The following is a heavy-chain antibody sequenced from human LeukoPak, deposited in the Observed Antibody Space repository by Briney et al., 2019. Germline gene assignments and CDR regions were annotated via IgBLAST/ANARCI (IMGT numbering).Heavy chain of an antibody. CDR1: GLSFSSQC. Sequence: GGSLRLSCGGSGLSFSSQCMNWVRQAPGQGLEWVANIKYSGIDKYYVASVRGRFTISRDDAKNSLYLQMNNMRAEDTAVYYFAFNNNFRYWGQGTQVTVSS. J-gene: IGHJ4*02. CDR3: AFNNNFRY. V-gene: IGHV3-7*01. CDR2: IKYSGIDK. D-gene: IGHD4-11*01.